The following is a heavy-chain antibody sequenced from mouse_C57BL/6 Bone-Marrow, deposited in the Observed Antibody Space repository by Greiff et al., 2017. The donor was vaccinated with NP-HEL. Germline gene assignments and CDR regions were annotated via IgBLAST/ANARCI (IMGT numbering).Heavy chain of an antibody. CDR1: GYTFTSYW. Sequence: VKLQQPGAELVKPGASVKLSCKASGYTFTSYWMQWVKQRPGQGLEWIGEIDPSDSYTNYNQKFKGKATLTVDTSSSTAYMQLSSLTSEDSAVYYCAGGGTGAYWGQGTLVTVSA. D-gene: IGHD3-3*01. V-gene: IGHV1-50*01. CDR3: AGGGTGAY. J-gene: IGHJ3*01. CDR2: IDPSDSYT.